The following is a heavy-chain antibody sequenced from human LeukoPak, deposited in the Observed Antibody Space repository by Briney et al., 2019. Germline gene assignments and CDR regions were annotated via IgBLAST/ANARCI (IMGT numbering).Heavy chain of an antibody. CDR1: GFTFSSHA. V-gene: IGHV3-23*01. Sequence: GGSLRLSCAASGFTFSSHAMSWVRQAPGKGLEWVSAISGSGGSTYYADSVKGRFTISRDNSRNTLHLQMSSLRDKDTAVYYCAKDLSLSSGWYNYWGQGTLVTVSS. CDR3: AKDLSLSSGWYNY. J-gene: IGHJ4*02. CDR2: ISGSGGST. D-gene: IGHD6-19*01.